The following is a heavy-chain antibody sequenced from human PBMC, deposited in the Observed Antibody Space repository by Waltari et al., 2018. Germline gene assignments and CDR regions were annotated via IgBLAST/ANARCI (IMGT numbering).Heavy chain of an antibody. Sequence: EVQLLECGGGLVQPGGSLRLSGAVAGFRLTSHTLSWFRQAPGQGLEYVFTGGGTIGSPCYADSVDGRFTISRDISNNTLYFQMNSLRADDTAVYYCARNMGPDGPNWFDLWGQGTLVTVSS. V-gene: IGHV3-23*01. D-gene: IGHD1-26*01. J-gene: IGHJ5*02. CDR2: GGGTIGSP. CDR1: GFRLTSHT. CDR3: ARNMGPDGPNWFDL.